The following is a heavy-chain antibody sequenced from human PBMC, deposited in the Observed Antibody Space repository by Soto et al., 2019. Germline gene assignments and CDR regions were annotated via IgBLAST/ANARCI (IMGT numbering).Heavy chain of an antibody. J-gene: IGHJ1*01. V-gene: IGHV4-61*01. CDR3: ARGGTSSRRAVAGYFHY. CDR2: IDYSGST. D-gene: IGHD1-7*01. Sequence: QVQLQESGPGLVKPSETLSLTCSVSGGSVSGSSHYWNWIGQTPGKGLEWIGYIDYSGSTKYSPSLKSRVTIAVDTSKTQVSLKMTSVTAADTAVYYCARGGTSSRRAVAGYFHYWGQGIQVTVSS. CDR1: GGSVSGSSHY.